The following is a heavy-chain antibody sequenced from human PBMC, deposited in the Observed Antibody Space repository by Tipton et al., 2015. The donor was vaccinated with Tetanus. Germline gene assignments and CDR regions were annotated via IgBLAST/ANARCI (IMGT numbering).Heavy chain of an antibody. Sequence: TLSLTCAVYGGSFSGYYWSWIRQPPGKGLEWIGEINHSGSTNYNPSLKSRVTISVDTPKNQFSLKLSSVTAADTAVYYCARGPTDGCSSTSCYIFDYWGQGTLVTVSS. V-gene: IGHV4-34*01. CDR1: GGSFSGYY. CDR3: ARGPTDGCSSTSCYIFDY. J-gene: IGHJ4*02. CDR2: INHSGST. D-gene: IGHD2-2*02.